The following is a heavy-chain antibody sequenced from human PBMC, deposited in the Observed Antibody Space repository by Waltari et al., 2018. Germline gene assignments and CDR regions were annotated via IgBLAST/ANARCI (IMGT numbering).Heavy chain of an antibody. Sequence: QVQLQESGPGLVKPSETLSLTCTVSGGSISSYYWSWIRQPPGKGLEWIGYIYYSGSTNYNPSLKSRVTISVDTSKNQFSLKLSSVTAADTAVYYCARGRLAARLHYYYGMDVWGQGTTVTVSS. D-gene: IGHD6-6*01. CDR1: GGSISSYY. CDR2: IYYSGST. CDR3: ARGRLAARLHYYYGMDV. J-gene: IGHJ6*02. V-gene: IGHV4-59*01.